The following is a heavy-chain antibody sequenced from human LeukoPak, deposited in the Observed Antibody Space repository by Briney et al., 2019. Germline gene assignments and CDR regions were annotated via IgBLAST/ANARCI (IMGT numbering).Heavy chain of an antibody. V-gene: IGHV1-3*01. CDR1: GYTFTSYA. D-gene: IGHD3-10*01. J-gene: IGHJ4*02. Sequence: ASVKVSCKASGYTFTSYAMHWVRQAPGQRLEWMGWINAGNGNTKYSQKFQGRVTITRDTSASTAYMELSSLRSEDTAVYYCARVRGLWFGDSYFDYWGQGTLVTVSS. CDR2: INAGNGNT. CDR3: ARVRGLWFGDSYFDY.